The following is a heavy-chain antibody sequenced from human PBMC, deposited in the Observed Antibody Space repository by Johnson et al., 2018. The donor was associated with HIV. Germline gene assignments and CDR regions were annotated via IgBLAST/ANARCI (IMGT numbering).Heavy chain of an antibody. D-gene: IGHD3-16*01. CDR3: ARPLGPPLWHDAVDI. V-gene: IGHV3-30*04. CDR2: ISYDGGNK. CDR1: GFTFNSYA. Sequence: QVQLVESGGGVVQPGRSLRLSCAASGFTFNSYALHWVRQAPGKGLEWVAIISYDGGNKYYADSVKGRFTISSDNSKNTLYLQMNSLRVEDTAVYYCARPLGPPLWHDAVDIWGQGTMVTVSS. J-gene: IGHJ3*02.